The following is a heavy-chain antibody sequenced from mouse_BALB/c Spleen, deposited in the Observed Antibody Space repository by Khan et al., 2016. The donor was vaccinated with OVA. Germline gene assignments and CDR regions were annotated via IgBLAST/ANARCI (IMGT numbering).Heavy chain of an antibody. V-gene: IGHV3-2*02. D-gene: IGHD1-2*01. J-gene: IGHJ2*01. CDR1: GYSITSGYG. CDR2: ISYSGST. CDR3: ARTARIKY. Sequence: EVQLQESGPGLVKPSQSLSLTCTVTGYSITSGYGWNWIRQFPGNKLEWMGYISYSGSTNYNPSLKSRLSITRDTSKNQFFLQLNSMTTEDTATYYCARTARIKYWGQGTTLTVSS.